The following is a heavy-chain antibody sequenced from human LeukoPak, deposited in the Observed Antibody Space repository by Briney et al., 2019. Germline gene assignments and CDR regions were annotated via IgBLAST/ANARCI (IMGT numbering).Heavy chain of an antibody. CDR3: AKGAGYNNGDASDI. CDR2: ISGGGGST. V-gene: IGHV3-43*02. J-gene: IGHJ3*02. D-gene: IGHD5-24*01. Sequence: GGSLRLSCAVSGFTIHDYAMRWVRQGPGKGLEWVSLISGGGGSTYYADSMKGRFTISRDNSKNSLYLQMNSLRTEDTALYYCAKGAGYNNGDASDIWGLGTMVTVSS. CDR1: GFTIHDYA.